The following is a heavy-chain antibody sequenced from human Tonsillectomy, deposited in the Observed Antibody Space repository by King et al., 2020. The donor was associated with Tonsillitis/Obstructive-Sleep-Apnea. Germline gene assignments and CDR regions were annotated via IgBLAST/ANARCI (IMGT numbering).Heavy chain of an antibody. CDR3: ARRRGCSRNVCYGDFDY. D-gene: IGHD2-2*01. J-gene: IGHJ4*02. CDR2: IYPGDSDT. CDR1: GDTFTSNW. Sequence: AQLVQSGAEVKKPGESLNISCKGSGDTFTSNWIGWVRQVPGKGLEWMGIIYPGDSDTRYSPSFQGQVTFSVDKSINTAYLQWSSLKASDSAMYYCARRRGCSRNVCYGDFDYGGQGPLAPVS. V-gene: IGHV5-51*01.